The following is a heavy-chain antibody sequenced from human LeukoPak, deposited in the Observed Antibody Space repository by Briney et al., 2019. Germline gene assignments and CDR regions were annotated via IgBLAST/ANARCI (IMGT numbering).Heavy chain of an antibody. CDR2: ISGSGGST. Sequence: GGSLRLSCAASGFTFSSYAMSWVRQAPGKGLEWVSAISGSGGSTYYADSVKGRFTISRDNSKNTLYLQMNSLRAEDTAVYYCAKGMRGYNGSGSYYRGDDYWGQGTLVTVSS. V-gene: IGHV3-23*01. J-gene: IGHJ4*02. D-gene: IGHD3-10*01. CDR3: AKGMRGYNGSGSYYRGDDY. CDR1: GFTFSSYA.